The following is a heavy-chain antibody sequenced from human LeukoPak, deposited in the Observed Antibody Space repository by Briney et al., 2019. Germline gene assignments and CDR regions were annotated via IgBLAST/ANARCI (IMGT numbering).Heavy chain of an antibody. CDR1: GFTVSSNY. D-gene: IGHD6-6*01. Sequence: GGSLRLSCAASGFTVSSNYMSWVRQAPGKGLEWVSVIYSGGSTYYADSVKGRFTISRDNSKNTLYLQMNSLRAEDTAVYYCARPHPYSSSDDAFDIWGQGTMVTVSS. J-gene: IGHJ3*02. V-gene: IGHV3-66*04. CDR2: IYSGGST. CDR3: ARPHPYSSSDDAFDI.